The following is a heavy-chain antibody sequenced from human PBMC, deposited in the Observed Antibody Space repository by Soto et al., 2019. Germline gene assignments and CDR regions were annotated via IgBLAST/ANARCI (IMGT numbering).Heavy chain of an antibody. CDR2: ISSRSSTI. Sequence: GGSLRPSCAASGFTFSSYSMNGVRQAPGKGREGVSYISSRSSTIYYADSVKGRFTISIDNAKNLLYLQMNSLRDEGTAVYYCASGGYYDSSGYPSYWGQGTLVTVSS. CDR1: GFTFSSYS. D-gene: IGHD3-22*01. V-gene: IGHV3-48*02. J-gene: IGHJ4*02. CDR3: ASGGYYDSSGYPSY.